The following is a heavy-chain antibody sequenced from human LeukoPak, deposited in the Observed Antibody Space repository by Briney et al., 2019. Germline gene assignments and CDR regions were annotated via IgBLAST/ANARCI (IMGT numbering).Heavy chain of an antibody. CDR1: GYTFTGYY. CDR2: INPNSGGT. Sequence: ASVTVSCKASGYTFTGYYMHWVRQAPGQGLEWMGWINPNSGGTNYAQKFQGWATMTRDTSISTAYMELSRLRSDDTAVYYCARDLKYSSGWYENYYGMDVWGQGTTVTVSS. V-gene: IGHV1-2*04. CDR3: ARDLKYSSGWYENYYGMDV. D-gene: IGHD6-19*01. J-gene: IGHJ6*02.